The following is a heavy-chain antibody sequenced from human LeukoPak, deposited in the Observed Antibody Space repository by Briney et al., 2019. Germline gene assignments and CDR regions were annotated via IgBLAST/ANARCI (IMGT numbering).Heavy chain of an antibody. J-gene: IGHJ6*02. V-gene: IGHV3-15*01. Sequence: GFLRLSCAASGFTFSDAWISWVRPGPGKGLEWGGRIKSKSDGGTADYGAPMKGRFTISRDDSKDTLYLQMNSLKTEDTAVYYCATDRKWLRDHYYYYGMDVWGQGTTVTVSS. CDR1: GFTFSDAW. CDR2: IKSKSDGGTA. D-gene: IGHD5-12*01. CDR3: ATDRKWLRDHYYYYGMDV.